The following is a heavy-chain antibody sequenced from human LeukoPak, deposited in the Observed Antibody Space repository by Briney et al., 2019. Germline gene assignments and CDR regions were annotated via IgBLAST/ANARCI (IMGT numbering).Heavy chain of an antibody. CDR1: GFAFSTYS. D-gene: IGHD1-26*01. CDR3: ARRTHSGNYPWDY. J-gene: IGHJ4*02. CDR2: ISGGSSAI. Sequence: GGSLRLSCAASGFAFSTYSMNWVRQAPGKGLEWISYISGGSSAIYYADSVKGRFTTSRDNAKNSLYLQMNSLRDEDTAVYYCARRTHSGNYPWDYWGQGTLVTVSS. V-gene: IGHV3-48*02.